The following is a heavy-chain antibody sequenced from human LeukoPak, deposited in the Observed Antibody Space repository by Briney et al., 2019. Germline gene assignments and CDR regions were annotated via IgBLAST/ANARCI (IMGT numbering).Heavy chain of an antibody. V-gene: IGHV3-48*01. CDR1: GFIFSSYS. CDR2: ISSSSSSI. Sequence: PGGSLRLSCAASGFIFSSYSMNWVRQAPGKGLEWVSYISSSSSSIYYADAVKGRFTISRDNAKNSLYLQMNSLRAEDTAVYYCATLTTVTTNDAFDIWGQGTMVTVSS. D-gene: IGHD4-17*01. CDR3: ATLTTVTTNDAFDI. J-gene: IGHJ3*02.